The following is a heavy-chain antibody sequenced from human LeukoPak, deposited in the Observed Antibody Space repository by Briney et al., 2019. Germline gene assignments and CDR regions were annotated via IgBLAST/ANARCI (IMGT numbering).Heavy chain of an antibody. CDR2: INHSGST. V-gene: IGHV4-34*01. D-gene: IGHD3-16*02. CDR1: GGSFSGYY. J-gene: IGHJ4*02. Sequence: PSETLSLTCAVYGGSFSGYYWSWIRQPPGKGLDWIGEINHSGSTNYNPSLKSRVTTLVDTSKNQFSLKLSSVTAADTAVYYCASGLLGRVIPPDFDYWGQGTLVTVSS. CDR3: ASGLLGRVIPPDFDY.